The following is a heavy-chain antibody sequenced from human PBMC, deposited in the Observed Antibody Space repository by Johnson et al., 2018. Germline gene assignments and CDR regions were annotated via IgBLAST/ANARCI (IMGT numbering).Heavy chain of an antibody. CDR2: ISYDGSNK. D-gene: IGHD3-22*01. J-gene: IGHJ3*02. CDR1: GFTFSSYA. CDR3: WGCSHYYSSGYPNYAFDI. Sequence: VQLVESGGGVVQPGRSLRLSCAASGFTFSSYAMHWVRQAPGKGLEWVAVISYDGSNKYYADSVKGRFTISRDNSKNTLYLQMNSLRAEDTAVYYWWGCSHYYSSGYPNYAFDIWGQGTMVTVSS. V-gene: IGHV3-30-3*01.